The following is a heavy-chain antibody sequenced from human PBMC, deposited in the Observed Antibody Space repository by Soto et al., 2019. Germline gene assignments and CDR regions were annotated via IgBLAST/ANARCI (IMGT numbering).Heavy chain of an antibody. CDR2: IYHTGTT. Sequence: KSSETLSLTCAVSGDSIIGIYHWAWIRQSPGRGLEWIASIYHTGTTYYTPSLESRVTISVDTSKSQFSLNVTSVTAADTAVYFCARGRYCLTGRCFPNWFDSWGQGTLVTVSS. D-gene: IGHD2-15*01. CDR3: ARGRYCLTGRCFPNWFDS. V-gene: IGHV4-38-2*01. CDR1: GDSIIGIYH. J-gene: IGHJ5*01.